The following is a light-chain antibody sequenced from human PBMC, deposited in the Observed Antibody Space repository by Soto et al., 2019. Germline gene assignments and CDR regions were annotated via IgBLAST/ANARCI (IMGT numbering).Light chain of an antibody. Sequence: QYVLTQSPSASASLGASVKLTCTLSSGHSSYAIAWHQQQPEKGPRYLMKLNSDGSHTKGDGIPDRFSGSSSGAERYLTISSLQSEDEADYYCQTWDTGIRVVFGGGTKLTVL. CDR2: LNSDGSH. CDR3: QTWDTGIRVV. J-gene: IGLJ2*01. CDR1: SGHSSYA. V-gene: IGLV4-69*01.